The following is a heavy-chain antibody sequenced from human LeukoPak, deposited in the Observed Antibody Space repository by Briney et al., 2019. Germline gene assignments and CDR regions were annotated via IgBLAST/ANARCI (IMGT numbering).Heavy chain of an antibody. D-gene: IGHD4-17*01. CDR1: GGSIGRSSSY. CDR3: ARHAPSTVTTWWDY. CDR2: IFYSGTT. Sequence: SETLSLTCTVSGGSIGRSSSYWGWIRQPPGKEREWIGSIFYSGTTYYNPSLKSRVTISVDTSKNQFSLKLTSVTAADTAVYYCARHAPSTVTTWWDYWGQGTLVTVSS. J-gene: IGHJ4*02. V-gene: IGHV4-39*01.